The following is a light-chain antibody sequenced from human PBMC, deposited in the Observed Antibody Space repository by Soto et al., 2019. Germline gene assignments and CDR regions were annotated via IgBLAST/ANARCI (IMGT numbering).Light chain of an antibody. J-gene: IGKJ1*01. CDR3: QQYYSYAWT. CDR1: QGISSY. V-gene: IGKV1-8*01. CDR2: AAS. Sequence: IRMTQSPSSLSASTGDRVTITCRASQGISSYLAWYQQKPGKAPKLLIYAASTLQSGVPSRFSGSGSGTDFTLTISCLQSEDFATYYCQQYYSYAWTFGQGTKVDIK.